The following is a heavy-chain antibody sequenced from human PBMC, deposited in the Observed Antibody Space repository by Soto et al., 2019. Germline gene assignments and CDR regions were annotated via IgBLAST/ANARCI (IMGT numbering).Heavy chain of an antibody. Sequence: PGGSLRLSCAASGFNFSSHWMTWVRQAPGKGLEWVASIRQNGRERFYVDSVKGRFAISRDDAKDSLYLQMNSLTADDTAVYYCARVETSDTFVHVPWVEGMDVWGQGTTVTVYS. CDR3: ARVETSDTFVHVPWVEGMDV. CDR1: GFNFSSHW. D-gene: IGHD1-1*01. V-gene: IGHV3-7*03. CDR2: IRQNGRER. J-gene: IGHJ6*02.